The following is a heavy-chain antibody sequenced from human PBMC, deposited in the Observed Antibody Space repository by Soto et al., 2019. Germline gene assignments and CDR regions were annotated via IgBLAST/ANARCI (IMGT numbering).Heavy chain of an antibody. J-gene: IGHJ4*02. V-gene: IGHV3-23*01. CDR1: GFTFSSYA. CDR2: ISGSGGST. Sequence: EVQLLESGGGLVQPGGSLRLSCAASGFTFSSYAMSWVRQAPGKGLEWVSAISGSGGSTYYADSVKGRFTISRDNSKGTLYLQMNSLSAEDTAVYYCAKDQASSLRPHGFDYWGQGTLVTVSS. CDR3: AKDQASSLRPHGFDY.